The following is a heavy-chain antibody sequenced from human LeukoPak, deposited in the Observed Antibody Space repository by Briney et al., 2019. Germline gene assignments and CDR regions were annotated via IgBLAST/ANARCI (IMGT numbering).Heavy chain of an antibody. CDR3: ASQQQLATPYYYYGMDV. D-gene: IGHD6-13*01. CDR1: GDSISRSSYY. J-gene: IGHJ6*02. Sequence: PSETLSLTCTVSGDSISRSSYYWGWIRQPPGKGLEWIGSIYYSGSTYYNPSLKSRITISVDTGKNELELEMSYVTAADTAVYYCASQQQLATPYYYYGMDVWGQGTTATVSS. CDR2: IYYSGST. V-gene: IGHV4-39*06.